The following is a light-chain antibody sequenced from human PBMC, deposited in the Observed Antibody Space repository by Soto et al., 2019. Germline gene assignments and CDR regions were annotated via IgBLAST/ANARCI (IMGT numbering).Light chain of an antibody. CDR3: QQSYSTPII. CDR1: QAISTY. Sequence: DIQMTQSPSSLSTSVGDRVTITCRASQAISTYLNWYQQKPGKAPKLLIYAASSLQRGVPSRFSGSGSGTDFTLTISSLQPEDFATYYCQQSYSTPIIFGQGTRLEIK. CDR2: AAS. J-gene: IGKJ5*01. V-gene: IGKV1-39*01.